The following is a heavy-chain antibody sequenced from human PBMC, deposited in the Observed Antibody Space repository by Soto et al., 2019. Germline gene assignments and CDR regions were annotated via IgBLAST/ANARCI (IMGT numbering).Heavy chain of an antibody. V-gene: IGHV6-1*01. D-gene: IGHD5-18*01. CDR1: GDSVSSNSAA. J-gene: IGHJ4*02. CDR2: TYYRSKWYN. Sequence: SQTLSLTCAISGDSVSSNSAAWNWIRQSPSRCLDWLGRTYYRSKWYNDYAVSVKSRITINPDTSKNQLSLQLNSVTPEDTAVYYCARDTAMVLGWGYFDYWGQGTLVTVSS. CDR3: ARDTAMVLGWGYFDY.